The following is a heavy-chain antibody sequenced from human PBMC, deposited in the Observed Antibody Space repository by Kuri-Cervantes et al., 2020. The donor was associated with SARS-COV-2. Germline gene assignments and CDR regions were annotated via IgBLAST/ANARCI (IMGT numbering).Heavy chain of an antibody. CDR1: GFTFSSYS. CDR3: AREASGMYYYDSSGYYYFDY. J-gene: IGHJ4*02. D-gene: IGHD3-22*01. CDR2: ISSSSSYI. V-gene: IGHV3-21*01. Sequence: GGSLRLSCAASGFTFSSYSMNWVRQAPGKGLEWVSSISSSSSYIYYADSVKGRFTISRDNAKNSLYLQMNSLRAEDTAVYYCAREASGMYYYDSSGYYYFDYWGQGTPVTVSS.